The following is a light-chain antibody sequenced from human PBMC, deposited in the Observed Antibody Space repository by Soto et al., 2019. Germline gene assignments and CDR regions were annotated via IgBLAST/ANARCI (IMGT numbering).Light chain of an antibody. CDR2: GAS. V-gene: IGKV3-20*01. Sequence: EIVLTQSPGTLSLSPGERATLSCRASQSVSSSYLAWYQQKPGQAPRPLIYGASSRAIGIPDRFSGSGSGTDFTRTISRLEPEDFALYYCQQYGSSPWTFGQGTKVEIK. CDR3: QQYGSSPWT. CDR1: QSVSSSY. J-gene: IGKJ1*01.